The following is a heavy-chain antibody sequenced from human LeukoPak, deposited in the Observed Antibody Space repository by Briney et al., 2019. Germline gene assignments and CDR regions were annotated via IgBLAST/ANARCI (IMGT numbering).Heavy chain of an antibody. CDR1: GGSFSGYY. CDR2: INHSGST. V-gene: IGHV4-34*01. D-gene: IGHD2-8*01. CDR3: ARGYCTNGVCYYMVDY. J-gene: IGHJ4*02. Sequence: SETLSLTCAVYGGSFSGYYWSWIRQPPGKGLEWIGEINHSGSTNYNPSLKSRVTISVDTSKNQFSLKLSSVTAADTAVYYCARGYCTNGVCYYMVDYWGQGTLVTVSS.